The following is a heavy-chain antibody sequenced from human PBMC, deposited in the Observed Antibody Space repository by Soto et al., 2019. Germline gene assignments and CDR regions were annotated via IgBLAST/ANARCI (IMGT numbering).Heavy chain of an antibody. CDR1: GGTFSTYS. CDR3: ARAITIGDAFDI. D-gene: IGHD1-20*01. CDR2: IIPILGMA. Sequence: WPSVKVSCKASGGTFSTYSINWVRQAPGQGLEWMGRIIPILGMANYAQKFQGRVTITADKSMSTVYMELSSLRSDDTAIYYCARAITIGDAFDIWGQGTMVTVSS. J-gene: IGHJ3*02. V-gene: IGHV1-69*02.